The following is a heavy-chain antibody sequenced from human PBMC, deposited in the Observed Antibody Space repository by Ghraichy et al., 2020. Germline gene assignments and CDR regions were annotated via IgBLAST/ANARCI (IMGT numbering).Heavy chain of an antibody. Sequence: ASVKVSCKASGYTFTGYYMHWVRQAPGQGLEWMGWINPNSGGTNYAQKFQGWVTMTRDTSISTAYMELSRLRSDDTAVYYCARDAEIYDVRYGMDVWGQGTTVTVSS. V-gene: IGHV1-2*04. D-gene: IGHD2/OR15-2a*01. CDR1: GYTFTGYY. J-gene: IGHJ6*02. CDR2: INPNSGGT. CDR3: ARDAEIYDVRYGMDV.